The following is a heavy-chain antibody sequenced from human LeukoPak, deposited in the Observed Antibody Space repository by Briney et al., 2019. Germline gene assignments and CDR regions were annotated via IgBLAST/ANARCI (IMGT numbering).Heavy chain of an antibody. J-gene: IGHJ6*03. V-gene: IGHV3-30*02. CDR3: AAGSGSGGYYYYYYMDV. Sequence: GGSLRLSCAASGFTFSSYGMHWVRQAPGKGLEWVAFIRYDGSNKYYADSVKGRFTISRDNSKNTLYLQMNSLRAEDTAVYYCAAGSGSGGYYYYYYMDVWGKGTTVTVSS. D-gene: IGHD6-25*01. CDR2: IRYDGSNK. CDR1: GFTFSSYG.